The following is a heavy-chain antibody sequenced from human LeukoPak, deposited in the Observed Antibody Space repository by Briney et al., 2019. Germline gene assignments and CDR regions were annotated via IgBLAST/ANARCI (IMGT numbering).Heavy chain of an antibody. V-gene: IGHV7-4-1*02. CDR3: VRGIDTTGYFNY. J-gene: IGHJ4*02. Sequence: ASVKVSCKASGHTFTTYPINWVRQAPGQGLEWMGWIDTNTGSPTYAQGLTGRFVFSLDTSVNTAFPQTNSLKAEDTALYYCVRGIDTTGYFNYWGQGTLVTVSS. CDR1: GHTFTTYP. D-gene: IGHD3-22*01. CDR2: IDTNTGSP.